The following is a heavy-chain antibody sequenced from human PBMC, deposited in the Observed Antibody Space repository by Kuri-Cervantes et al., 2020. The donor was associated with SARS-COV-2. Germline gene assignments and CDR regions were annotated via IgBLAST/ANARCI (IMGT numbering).Heavy chain of an antibody. J-gene: IGHJ3*02. D-gene: IGHD7-27*01. CDR2: ISSSSSTI. Sequence: LSLTCAASGFTFSSYSMNWVRQAPGKGLEWVSYISSSSSTIYYADSVKGRFTISRDNSKNTLYLQMNSLRAEDTAVYYCARELTGDAFDIWGQGTMVTVSS. CDR3: ARELTGDAFDI. CDR1: GFTFSSYS. V-gene: IGHV3-48*01.